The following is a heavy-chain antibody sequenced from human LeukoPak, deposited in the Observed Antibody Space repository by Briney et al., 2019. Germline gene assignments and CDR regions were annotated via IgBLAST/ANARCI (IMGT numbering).Heavy chain of an antibody. Sequence: GESLKISCQGSGYSFTTYWIGRVRQMPGKGLEWMGIIYPGDSDTRYSPSFQGQVTISADKSINTAYLQWSSLKASDTAMYYCARRMVRGVMDYFDYWGQGALVTVSS. V-gene: IGHV5-51*01. CDR2: IYPGDSDT. J-gene: IGHJ4*02. D-gene: IGHD3-10*01. CDR3: ARRMVRGVMDYFDY. CDR1: GYSFTTYW.